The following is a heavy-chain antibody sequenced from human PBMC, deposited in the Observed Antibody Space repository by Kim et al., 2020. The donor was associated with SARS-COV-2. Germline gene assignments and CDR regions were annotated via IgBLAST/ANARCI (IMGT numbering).Heavy chain of an antibody. CDR2: IKSKTDGGTT. Sequence: GGSLRLSCAASGFTFSNAWMSWVRQAPGKGLEWVGRIKSKTDGGTTDYAAPVKGRFTISRDDSKNTLYLQMNSLKTEDTAVYYCTTDRDKIAVADYWGQGTLVTVSS. J-gene: IGHJ4*02. V-gene: IGHV3-15*01. D-gene: IGHD6-19*01. CDR1: GFTFSNAW. CDR3: TTDRDKIAVADY.